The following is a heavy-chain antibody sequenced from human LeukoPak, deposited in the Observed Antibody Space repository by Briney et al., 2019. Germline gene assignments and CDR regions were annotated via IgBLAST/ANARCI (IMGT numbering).Heavy chain of an antibody. Sequence: PGGSLRLSCVASGFTFSSSEMHWVRQAPGKGLEWVSYISSSGSTIYYADSVKGRFTISRDNAKNSLYLQMNSLRAEDTAVYYCAELGITMIGGVWGKGTTVTISS. CDR3: AELGITMIGGV. D-gene: IGHD3-10*02. CDR1: GFTFSSSE. J-gene: IGHJ6*04. V-gene: IGHV3-48*03. CDR2: ISSSGSTI.